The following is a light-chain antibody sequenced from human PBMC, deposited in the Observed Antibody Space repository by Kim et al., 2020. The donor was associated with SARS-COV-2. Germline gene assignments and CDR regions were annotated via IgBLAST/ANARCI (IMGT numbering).Light chain of an antibody. CDR2: AAS. J-gene: IGKJ2*02. CDR1: QSIGSY. CDR3: QQTYSPPWT. Sequence: DIQMTQSPSSLSASVGDTVTITCRASQSIGSYLNWYQHKPGKAPEFLIYAASSLKSGVPSRFRGSGSGSEFTLTIRGLQPEDFATYFCQQTYSPPWTFGQGTKLEI. V-gene: IGKV1-39*01.